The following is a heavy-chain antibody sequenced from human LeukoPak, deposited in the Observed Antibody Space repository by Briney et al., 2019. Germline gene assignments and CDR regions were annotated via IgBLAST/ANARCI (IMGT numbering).Heavy chain of an antibody. Sequence: EASVKVSCKASGGTFSSYAISWVRQAPGQGLXXXXXIIPIFGTANYAQKFQGRVTITADESTSTAYMELSSLRSEDTAVYYCARENCSGGSCYWFDPWGQGTLVTVSS. J-gene: IGHJ5*02. V-gene: IGHV1-69*13. CDR1: GGTFSSYA. CDR3: ARENCSGGSCYWFDP. D-gene: IGHD2-15*01. CDR2: IIPIFGTA.